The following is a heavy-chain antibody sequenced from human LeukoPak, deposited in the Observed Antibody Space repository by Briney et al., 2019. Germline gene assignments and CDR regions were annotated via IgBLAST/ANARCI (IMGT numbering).Heavy chain of an antibody. J-gene: IGHJ2*01. CDR3: ATYGDSRRRDWYLDL. D-gene: IGHD4-17*01. Sequence: PGRSLRLSCAASGFIFSSYGMHWVRQAPGKGLEWVAVIWYDGSNKFYADSVKGRFTISRDNSKNTLYLQMNSLRAEDTAVYYCATYGDSRRRDWYLDLWGRGTLVTVPS. V-gene: IGHV3-33*01. CDR1: GFIFSSYG. CDR2: IWYDGSNK.